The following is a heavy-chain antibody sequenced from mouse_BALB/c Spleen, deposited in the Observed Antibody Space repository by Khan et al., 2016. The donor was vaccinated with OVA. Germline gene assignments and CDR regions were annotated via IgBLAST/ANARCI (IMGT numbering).Heavy chain of an antibody. J-gene: IGHJ4*01. D-gene: IGHD2-14*01. V-gene: IGHV1-4*01. CDR3: ARRTRSYTMDY. Sequence: QIQLVQSGAELARPGASVRMSCKASGYTFTSNTMHWLKQRPGPGLEWIGYINPRRDYTNYNQNFKDKATLTADKSSSTASMQLSSLTSEDSAVYYSARRTRSYTMDYWGQGTSVTVSS. CDR2: INPRRDYT. CDR1: GYTFTSNT.